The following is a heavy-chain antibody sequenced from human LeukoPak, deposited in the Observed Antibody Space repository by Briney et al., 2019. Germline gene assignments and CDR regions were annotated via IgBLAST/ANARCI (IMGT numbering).Heavy chain of an antibody. Sequence: GGSLRLSCAASGFTFSDYYMSWIRQAPGKGLEWVSAISGSGGSTYYADSVKGRFTISRDNSKNTLYLQMNSLRAEDTAVYYCAKIKKNWFDPWGQGTLVTVSS. V-gene: IGHV3-23*01. CDR3: AKIKKNWFDP. CDR1: GFTFSDYY. J-gene: IGHJ5*02. CDR2: ISGSGGST.